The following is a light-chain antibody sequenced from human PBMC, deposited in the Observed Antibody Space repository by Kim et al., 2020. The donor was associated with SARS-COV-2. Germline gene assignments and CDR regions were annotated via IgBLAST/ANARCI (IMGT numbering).Light chain of an antibody. CDR1: QSVSSSY. CDR2: GAS. J-gene: IGKJ2*01. CDR3: QKYGSPMDT. V-gene: IGKV3-20*01. Sequence: EIVLTQSPGTLSLSPGERATLSCRDSQSVSSSYLAWYQQKPGQAPRLLIYGASSRATGIPDRFSGSGSGTDFTLTISRLEPEDFAVDSCQKYGSPMDTFGEGTNLAI.